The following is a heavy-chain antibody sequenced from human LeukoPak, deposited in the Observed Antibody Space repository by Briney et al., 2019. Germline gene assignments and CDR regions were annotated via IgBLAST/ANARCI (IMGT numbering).Heavy chain of an antibody. CDR2: IYTSGST. CDR3: ARHTRGYCSSTSCYDPAVFDY. D-gene: IGHD2-2*01. V-gene: IGHV4-4*07. J-gene: IGHJ4*02. CDR1: GGSISSYY. Sequence: PSETLSLTCTVSGGSISSYYWSWIRQPAGKGLEWIGRIYTSGSTNYNPSLKSRVTMSVDTSKNQFSLKLSSVTAADTAVYYCARHTRGYCSSTSCYDPAVFDYWGQGTLVTVSS.